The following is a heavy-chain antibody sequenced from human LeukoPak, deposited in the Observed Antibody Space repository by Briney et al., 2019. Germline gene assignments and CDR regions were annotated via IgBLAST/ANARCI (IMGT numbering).Heavy chain of an antibody. Sequence: SETLSLTCTVSGGSISSYYWSWIRQPPGKGLEWIGEINHSGSTYYNPSLKSRVTISVDASKNQFSLKLTSVTAADTAVYYCARGLVGARLGYWGQGTLVTVSS. CDR3: ARGLVGARLGY. CDR1: GGSISSYY. J-gene: IGHJ4*02. CDR2: INHSGST. D-gene: IGHD1-26*01. V-gene: IGHV4-34*01.